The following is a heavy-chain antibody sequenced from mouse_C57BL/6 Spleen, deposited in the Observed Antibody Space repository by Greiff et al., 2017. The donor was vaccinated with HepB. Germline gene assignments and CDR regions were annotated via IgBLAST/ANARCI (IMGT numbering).Heavy chain of an antibody. CDR3: GSAYGSSYEFAY. CDR2: IDPETGGT. D-gene: IGHD1-1*01. V-gene: IGHV1-15*01. Sequence: VQLQHSGAELVRPGASVTLSCKASGYTFTDYEMHWVKQTPVHGLEWIGAIDPETGGTAYNQKFKGKAILTADKSSSTAYMALRSLTSEDSAVYYCGSAYGSSYEFAYWGQGTLVTVSA. J-gene: IGHJ3*01. CDR1: GYTFTDYE.